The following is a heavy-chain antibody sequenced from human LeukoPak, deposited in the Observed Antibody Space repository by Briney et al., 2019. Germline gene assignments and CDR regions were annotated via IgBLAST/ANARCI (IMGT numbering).Heavy chain of an antibody. Sequence: SETLSLTCTVSGGSISSSSYYWGWIRQPPGKGLEWIGSIYYSGSTYYNPSLKSRVTISVDTSKNQFSLKLSSVTAADTAVYYCASPPRRGSRPSYWGQGTLVTVSS. CDR1: GGSISSSSYY. D-gene: IGHD3-10*01. J-gene: IGHJ4*02. CDR3: ASPPRRGSRPSY. V-gene: IGHV4-39*01. CDR2: IYYSGST.